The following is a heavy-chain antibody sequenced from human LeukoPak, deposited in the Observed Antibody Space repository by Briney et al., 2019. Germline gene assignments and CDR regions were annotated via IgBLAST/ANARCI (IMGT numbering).Heavy chain of an antibody. CDR2: IYPGDSDT. Sequence: GESLQISCQGSGYSFISYWIGWVRQMPGKGLEWMGIIYPGDSDTRYSPSFQGQVTISADKSISTAYLQWSSLKASDTAMYYCARVRIVGAAFFDYWGQGTLVTVSS. V-gene: IGHV5-51*01. D-gene: IGHD1-26*01. J-gene: IGHJ4*02. CDR3: ARVRIVGAAFFDY. CDR1: GYSFISYW.